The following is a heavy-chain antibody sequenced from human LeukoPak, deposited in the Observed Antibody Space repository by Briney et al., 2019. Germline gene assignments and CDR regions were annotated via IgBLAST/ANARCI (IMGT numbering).Heavy chain of an antibody. CDR2: ISGSSSTI. D-gene: IGHD2-2*01. V-gene: IGHV3-48*01. CDR3: ARGRCSSISCFFDY. Sequence: GSLRLSCAASGFAFSSYSMNWVRQAPGKGLEWVSYISGSSSTIYYANSVKGRFTIYRDNAKNLYLQMNSLRAEDTAVYYCARGRCSSISCFFDYWGQGTLVTVSS. CDR1: GFAFSSYS. J-gene: IGHJ4*02.